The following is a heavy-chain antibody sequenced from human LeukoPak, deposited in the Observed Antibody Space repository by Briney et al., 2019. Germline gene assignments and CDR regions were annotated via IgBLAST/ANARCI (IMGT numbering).Heavy chain of an antibody. CDR1: GGTFSTYA. CDR2: IIPSIGLA. CDR3: ARSEYTYGTNWMDP. D-gene: IGHD5-18*01. Sequence: GASVKVSCKASGGTFSTYAVNWVRQAPGQGLEWMGWIIPSIGLAIYAQKFQGRVTITADTSTNTAYMELNSLRSEDTAVYFCARSEYTYGTNWMDPWGQGTLVTVSS. V-gene: IGHV1-69*10. J-gene: IGHJ5*02.